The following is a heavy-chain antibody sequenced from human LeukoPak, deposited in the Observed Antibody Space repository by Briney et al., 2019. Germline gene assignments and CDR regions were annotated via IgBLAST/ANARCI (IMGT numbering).Heavy chain of an antibody. V-gene: IGHV3-23*01. Sequence: GGSLRLSCAASGFTFSSYAMSWVRQAPGKGLEWVSAISGSGGSTYYADSVKGRFTISRDNSKNTLYLQMNSLRAEDAAVYYCADSSWYEIYYFDYWGQGTLVTVSS. CDR2: ISGSGGST. D-gene: IGHD6-13*01. CDR3: ADSSWYEIYYFDY. J-gene: IGHJ4*02. CDR1: GFTFSSYA.